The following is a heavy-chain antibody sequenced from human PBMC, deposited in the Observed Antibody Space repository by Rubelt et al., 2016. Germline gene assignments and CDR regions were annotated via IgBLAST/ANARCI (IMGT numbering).Heavy chain of an antibody. CDR3: ARVGSYREDY. CDR2: INHGGST. V-gene: IGHV4-34*01. Sequence: QLQLQESGPRLLKPSETLSLTCAVYGGSFSGHFWSWIRQPPGKGLEWIGEINHGGSTNYTPSLKSRVTMSVDTSKNQFSLKWGPVTAADTAVYYCARVGSYREDYWGQGTVVTVSS. J-gene: IGHJ4*02. D-gene: IGHD1-26*01. CDR1: GGSFSGHF.